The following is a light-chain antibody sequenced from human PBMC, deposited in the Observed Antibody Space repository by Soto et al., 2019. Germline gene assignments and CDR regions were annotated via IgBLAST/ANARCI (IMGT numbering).Light chain of an antibody. J-gene: IGKJ4*02. V-gene: IGKV1-8*01. Sequence: AIRMTQSPSSLSASTGDRVTITCRASQGISSYLAWYQQKPGNAPKLLIYAASTLQSGVPSRFSGSGSGTDFTLAISCLQSGDFATYCRRQYYSHPRTFGGGTKVDIK. CDR3: RQYYSHPRT. CDR2: AAS. CDR1: QGISSY.